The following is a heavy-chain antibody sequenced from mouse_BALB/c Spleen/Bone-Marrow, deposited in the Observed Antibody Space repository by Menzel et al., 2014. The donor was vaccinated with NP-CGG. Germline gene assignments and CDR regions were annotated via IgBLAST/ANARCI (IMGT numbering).Heavy chain of an antibody. CDR1: GFNIKDTY. V-gene: IGHV14-3*02. CDR2: IDPANGNT. Sequence: VQLQQSGAELVKPGASVKLSCTASGFNIKDTYMHWVKQRSEQGLEWIGRIDPANGNTKYDPKFQGKATITADTSSNTAYLQLSSLTSEDTAVYYCAYGSSYDYFDYWGQGTTLTVSS. D-gene: IGHD1-1*01. J-gene: IGHJ2*01. CDR3: AYGSSYDYFDY.